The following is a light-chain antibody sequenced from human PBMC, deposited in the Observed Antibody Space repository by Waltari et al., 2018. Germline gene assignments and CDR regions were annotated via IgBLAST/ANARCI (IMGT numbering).Light chain of an antibody. CDR3: QQRSNWPPALT. V-gene: IGKV3-11*01. Sequence: EIVLTQSPVTLSLSPGERATLSCRASQSVSSYLTWYQQKPGQAPRLLIYDASNRATGIPARFRGSGSGTDFTLTTSSLEPEDFAVYYCQQRSNWPPALTFGGGTKVEVK. CDR1: QSVSSY. J-gene: IGKJ4*01. CDR2: DAS.